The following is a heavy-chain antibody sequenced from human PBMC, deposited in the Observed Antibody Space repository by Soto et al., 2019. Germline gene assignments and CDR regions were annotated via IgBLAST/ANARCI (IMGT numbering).Heavy chain of an antibody. CDR2: IKSKTDGGTT. CDR1: GFTFSNAW. CDR3: TTDSGSYSYYFDY. D-gene: IGHD1-26*01. Sequence: GGSLRLSCAASGFTFSNAWMGWVRHAPGKGLEWVGRIKSKTDGGTTDYAAPVKGRFTISRDDSKNTLYLQMNSLKTEDTAVYYCTTDSGSYSYYFDYWGQGTLVTV. V-gene: IGHV3-15*01. J-gene: IGHJ4*02.